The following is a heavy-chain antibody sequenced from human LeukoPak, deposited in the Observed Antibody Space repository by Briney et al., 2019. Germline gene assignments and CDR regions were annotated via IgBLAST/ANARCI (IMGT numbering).Heavy chain of an antibody. D-gene: IGHD6-13*01. V-gene: IGHV3-7*01. CDR2: IKQDGGEK. J-gene: IGHJ3*02. CDR1: GFTFSNYW. Sequence: GGSPRLSCAGSGFTFSNYWMTWVRQAPGKGLEWVANIKQDGGEKYYVDSVKGRFTISRDNAKNSLYLQMNSLRAEDTAVYYCAREAGYSSSWSDALDIWGQGTMVSVSS. CDR3: AREAGYSSSWSDALDI.